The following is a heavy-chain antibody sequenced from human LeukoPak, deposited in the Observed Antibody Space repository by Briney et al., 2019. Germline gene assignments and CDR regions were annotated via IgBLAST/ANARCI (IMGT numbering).Heavy chain of an antibody. D-gene: IGHD2-21*02. V-gene: IGHV3-7*04. CDR1: GFTFSTYC. Sequence: GGSLRLSCAASGFTFSTYCMLWVRQAPGKGLEWVATIKGNGSEKPYVDSVKGRFTISRDTANNSLSLQMNSLRAEDTALYYCARGMTWSAYWGQGTLVTVAS. J-gene: IGHJ4*02. CDR3: ARGMTWSAY. CDR2: IKGNGSEK.